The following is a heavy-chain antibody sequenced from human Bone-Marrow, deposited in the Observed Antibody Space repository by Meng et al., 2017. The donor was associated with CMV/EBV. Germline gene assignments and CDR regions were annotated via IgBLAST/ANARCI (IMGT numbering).Heavy chain of an antibody. D-gene: IGHD6-19*01. J-gene: IGHJ1*01. V-gene: IGHV3-21*01. CDR3: AREPAVAGTRYFQH. CDR2: ISSSSSCI. Sequence: GESLKISCAASGFTFSSYSMNWVRQAPGKGLEWVSSISSSSSCIYYADSVKGRFTISRDNAKNSLYLQMNSLRAEDTAVYYCAREPAVAGTRYFQHWGQGTLVTVSS. CDR1: GFTFSSYS.